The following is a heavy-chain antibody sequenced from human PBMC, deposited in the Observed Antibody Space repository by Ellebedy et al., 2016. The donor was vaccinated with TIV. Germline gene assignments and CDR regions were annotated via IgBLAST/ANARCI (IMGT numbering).Heavy chain of an antibody. CDR1: GFTFSSYA. D-gene: IGHD4-17*01. CDR2: ISGSGGST. J-gene: IGHJ5*02. CDR3: ASAMGRTTVTTSGLGFDP. Sequence: GESLKISXAASGFTFSSYAMSWVRQAPGKGLEWVSAISGSGGSTYYADSVKGRFTISRDNSKNTLYLQMNSLRAEDTAVYYCASAMGRTTVTTSGLGFDPWGQGTLVTVSS. V-gene: IGHV3-23*01.